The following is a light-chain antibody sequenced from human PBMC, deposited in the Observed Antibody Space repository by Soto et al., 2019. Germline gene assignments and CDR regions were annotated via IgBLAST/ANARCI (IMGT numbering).Light chain of an antibody. Sequence: QSVLTQPRSVSASPGQSVTISCTGTSGDVGGYNLVSWYQQHPGKAPKLVIYDVSKWPSGVPGRFFGSKSGNTASLTISGLQAEDEADYYCCSYAGSSLWVFGGGTKLTVL. CDR3: CSYAGSSLWV. V-gene: IGLV2-11*01. CDR2: DVS. CDR1: SGDVGGYNL. J-gene: IGLJ3*02.